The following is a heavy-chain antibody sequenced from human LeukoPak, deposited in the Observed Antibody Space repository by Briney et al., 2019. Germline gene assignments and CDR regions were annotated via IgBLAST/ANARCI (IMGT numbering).Heavy chain of an antibody. D-gene: IGHD6-13*01. J-gene: IGHJ6*02. CDR3: ARDYSSSWSLGGYYYYGMDV. CDR2: ISSSSSYI. CDR1: GLTFSSYS. Sequence: GGSLRLSCAASGLTFSSYSMNWVRQAPGKGLEWVSSISSSSSYIYYADSVKGRFTISRDNAKNSLYLQMNSLRAEDTAVYYCARDYSSSWSLGGYYYYGMDVWGQGTTVTVSS. V-gene: IGHV3-21*01.